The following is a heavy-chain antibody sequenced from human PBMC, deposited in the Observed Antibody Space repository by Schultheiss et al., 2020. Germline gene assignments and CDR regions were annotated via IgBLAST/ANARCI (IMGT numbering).Heavy chain of an antibody. V-gene: IGHV3-74*01. Sequence: GGSLRLSCAASGFTFNNYAMSWVRQGPGKGLVWVSRINSDGSSTTYADSVKGRFTISRDNAKNTLYLQMNSLRAEDTAVYYCARDPLSSWSYGMDVWGQGTTVTVYS. J-gene: IGHJ6*02. CDR3: ARDPLSSWSYGMDV. CDR2: INSDGSST. CDR1: GFTFNNYA. D-gene: IGHD6-13*01.